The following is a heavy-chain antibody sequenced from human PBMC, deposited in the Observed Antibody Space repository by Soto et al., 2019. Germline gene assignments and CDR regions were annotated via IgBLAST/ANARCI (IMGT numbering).Heavy chain of an antibody. CDR2: TYYRSKWYN. D-gene: IGHD6-6*01. J-gene: IGHJ6*02. Sequence: SQTLSLQCAISGDSVASNSAAWNWIRQSPSRGLEWLGRTYYRSKWYNDYAVSVKSRITINPDTSKNQFYLQLNSVTPEDTAVYYCARDSFFWSIAARPDGMDVWGQGTTVTVSS. CDR1: GDSVASNSAA. CDR3: ARDSFFWSIAARPDGMDV. V-gene: IGHV6-1*01.